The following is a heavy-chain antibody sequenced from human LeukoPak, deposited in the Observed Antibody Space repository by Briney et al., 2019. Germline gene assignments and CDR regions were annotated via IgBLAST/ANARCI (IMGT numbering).Heavy chain of an antibody. CDR1: GGSFSGYY. CDR3: ARGLAFWSMYYFDY. D-gene: IGHD3-3*01. Sequence: PSETLSLTCAVYGGSFSGYYWSWIRQPPGEGLEWIGEINHSGSNNYNPSLKSRVTISVDTSKNQFSLKLSSVTAADTAVYYCARGLAFWSMYYFDYWGQGTLLTVSS. V-gene: IGHV4-34*01. CDR2: INHSGSN. J-gene: IGHJ4*02.